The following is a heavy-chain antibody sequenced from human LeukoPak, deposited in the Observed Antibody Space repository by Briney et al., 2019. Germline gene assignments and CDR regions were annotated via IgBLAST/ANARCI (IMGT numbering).Heavy chain of an antibody. Sequence: ASVKVSCKASGYTFTSYGIRWVRQAPGQGLEWMGWISAYNGNTNYAQKLQGRVTMTTDTSTSTAYMELRSLRSDDTAVYYCARVVIVATITGFDPWGQGTLVTVSS. CDR1: GYTFTSYG. CDR3: ARVVIVATITGFDP. V-gene: IGHV1-18*01. CDR2: ISAYNGNT. D-gene: IGHD5-12*01. J-gene: IGHJ5*02.